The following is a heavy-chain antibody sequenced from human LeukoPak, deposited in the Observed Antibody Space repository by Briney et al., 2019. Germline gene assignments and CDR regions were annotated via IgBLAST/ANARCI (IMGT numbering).Heavy chain of an antibody. J-gene: IGHJ4*02. CDR1: GGSISSYY. CDR3: ARGRLVTYYYGSGSYYHFDY. D-gene: IGHD3-10*01. V-gene: IGHV4-4*07. CDR2: IHSSGSI. Sequence: PSETLSLTCTVSGGSISSYYWSWIRQPAGKGLDWIGRIHSSGSINHNPSLKSRVTLSVDTSKNQFSLKLSSVTAADTAVYYCARGRLVTYYYGSGSYYHFDYWGQGTLVTVSS.